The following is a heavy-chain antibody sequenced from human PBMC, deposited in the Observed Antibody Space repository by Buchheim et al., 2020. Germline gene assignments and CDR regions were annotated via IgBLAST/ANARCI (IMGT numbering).Heavy chain of an antibody. V-gene: IGHV3-23*01. D-gene: IGHD3-16*02. J-gene: IGHJ4*02. CDR3: AKDFTFGGVIVTCYFDY. Sequence: EVQLLESGGGLVQPGGSLRLSCAASGFTFSSYAMSWVRQAPGKGLEWVSAISGSGGSTYYADSVKGRFTISRDNSKNTRSLQMNSLRAEDTAVYYCAKDFTFGGVIVTCYFDYWGQGTL. CDR1: GFTFSSYA. CDR2: ISGSGGST.